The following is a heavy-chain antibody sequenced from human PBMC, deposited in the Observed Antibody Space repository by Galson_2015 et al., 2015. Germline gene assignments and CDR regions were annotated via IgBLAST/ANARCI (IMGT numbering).Heavy chain of an antibody. Sequence: SVKVSCKASGYTFTSYYMHWVRQAPGQGLEWMGIINPSGGSTSYAQKFQGRVTMTRDTSTSTVYMELSSLRSEDTAVYYCARVSGGKSPEPFFDYWGQGTLVTVSS. CDR1: GYTFTSYY. J-gene: IGHJ4*02. D-gene: IGHD3-16*01. CDR2: INPSGGST. V-gene: IGHV1-46*01. CDR3: ARVSGGKSPEPFFDY.